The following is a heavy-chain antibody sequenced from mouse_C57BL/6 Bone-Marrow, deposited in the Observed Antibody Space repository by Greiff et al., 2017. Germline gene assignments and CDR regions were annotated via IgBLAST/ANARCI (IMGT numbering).Heavy chain of an antibody. CDR2: ISLKSDNHAT. CDR1: GFTFRNTW. D-gene: IGHD2-12*01. Sequence: EVKLMESGGVLVQPGGSMKLSCVASGFTFRNTWMNWVRQSPEKGLEWVAQISLKSDNHATHYAESGKGRFTISRDDSKISAYLLMTNLRAEDTGIYYCTYSYYFAWFAYWGQGTLVTVSA. CDR3: TYSYYFAWFAY. J-gene: IGHJ3*01. V-gene: IGHV6-3*01.